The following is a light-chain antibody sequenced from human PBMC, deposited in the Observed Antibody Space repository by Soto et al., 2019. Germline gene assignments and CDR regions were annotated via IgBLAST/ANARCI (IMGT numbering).Light chain of an antibody. CDR2: EAS. CDR1: RSISRW. J-gene: IGKJ5*01. Sequence: RRIIYAYVGDRVTITCRASRSISRWLTWYQQKPGKAPQLLIYEASSLESGVPSRFSGSGSGTDFTLTISSLQPEDFATYYCQHAHSFPLSTFGQGTRLVI. CDR3: QHAHSFPLST. V-gene: IGKV1-5*01.